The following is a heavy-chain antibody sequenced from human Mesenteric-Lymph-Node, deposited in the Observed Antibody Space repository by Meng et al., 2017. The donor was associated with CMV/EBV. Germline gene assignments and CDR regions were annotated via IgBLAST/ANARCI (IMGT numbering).Heavy chain of an antibody. Sequence: GESLKISCAASGFTFSSYAMHWVRQAPGKGLEWVAVISYDGSNKYYADSVKGRFTISIDNSKNTLYLQMNSLRPEDTAVYYCVRDTRVGATTDAFDIWGQGTMVTVSS. V-gene: IGHV3-30*04. J-gene: IGHJ3*02. CDR2: ISYDGSNK. CDR3: VRDTRVGATTDAFDI. CDR1: GFTFSSYA. D-gene: IGHD1-26*01.